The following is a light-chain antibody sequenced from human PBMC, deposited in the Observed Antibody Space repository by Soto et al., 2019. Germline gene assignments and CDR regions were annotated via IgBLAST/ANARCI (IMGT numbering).Light chain of an antibody. CDR3: QQRSKWPVT. J-gene: IGKJ3*01. V-gene: IGKV3-11*01. CDR1: QSIGST. Sequence: EIVLTQSPDTLSLSPGERAIFSCRTSQSIGSTLAWYQHKPGQAPRLLIYDASKRATGIPARFSGSGSGTDFTLTISSLEPEDFAVYFCQQRSKWPVTFGPGPTVDIK. CDR2: DAS.